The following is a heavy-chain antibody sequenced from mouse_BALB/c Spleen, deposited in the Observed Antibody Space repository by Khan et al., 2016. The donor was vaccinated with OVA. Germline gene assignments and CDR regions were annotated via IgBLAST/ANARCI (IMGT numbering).Heavy chain of an antibody. CDR1: GFNFKDTY. CDR3: ASGKIHYYGSYAMDY. J-gene: IGHJ4*01. CDR2: IDPANGNT. Sequence: EVQLQESGAELVKPGASVKLSCTASGFNFKDTYMHWVKQRPEQGLEWIGGIDPANGNTKYDPKFQGKATITAATSSNTAYLQLSSLTSEDTDVDYCASGKIHYYGSYAMDYWGQGTSVTVSS. D-gene: IGHD1-2*01. V-gene: IGHV14-3*02.